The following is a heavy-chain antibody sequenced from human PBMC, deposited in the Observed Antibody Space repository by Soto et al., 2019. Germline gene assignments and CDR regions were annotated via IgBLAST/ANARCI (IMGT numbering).Heavy chain of an antibody. Sequence: EVQLLESGGGSVHPGESLRLSCAASGFTFSDFAMAWVRQAPGKGLEWVSSASGSGSGTYYADSVKGRFTISRDNSKNTLFLNRTNLRAGDTALYFCAKGRPGVAAAPDYGGKGTLFTFSS. CDR3: AKGRPGVAAAPDY. CDR2: ASGSGSGT. D-gene: IGHD6-13*01. J-gene: IGHJ4*02. CDR1: GFTFSDFA. V-gene: IGHV3-23*01.